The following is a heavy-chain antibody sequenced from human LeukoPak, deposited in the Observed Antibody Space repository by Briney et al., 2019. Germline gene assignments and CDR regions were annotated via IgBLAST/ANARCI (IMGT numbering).Heavy chain of an antibody. Sequence: SETLSLTCTVSGGSISSYYCSWIRQPPGKGLEWIGYIYYSGTTNYNPSLKSRVTISVDTSKNQFSLKLSSVTAADTAVYYCARWYCSTTTCYYLDHWGQGTLVTVSS. V-gene: IGHV4-59*01. J-gene: IGHJ4*02. CDR1: GGSISSYY. D-gene: IGHD2-2*01. CDR3: ARWYCSTTTCYYLDH. CDR2: IYYSGTT.